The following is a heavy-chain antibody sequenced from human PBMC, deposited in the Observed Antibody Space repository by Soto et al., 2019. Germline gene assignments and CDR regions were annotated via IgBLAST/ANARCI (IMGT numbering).Heavy chain of an antibody. D-gene: IGHD1-26*01. CDR3: ARGLITGSQYSGGRFYFDS. V-gene: IGHV4-34*01. CDR2: INHSGSA. CDR1: GGSFSGYI. J-gene: IGHJ4*02. Sequence: PSETLSLTCDVYGGSFSGYIWTWIRQTPGKGLQWIGQINHSGSANYNPSLKSRITISVHTSNSQFSLELSSVTAADTAVYYCARGLITGSQYSGGRFYFDSLGQGTQVT.